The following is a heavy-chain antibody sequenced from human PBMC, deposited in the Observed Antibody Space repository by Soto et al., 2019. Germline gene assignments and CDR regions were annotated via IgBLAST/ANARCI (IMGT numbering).Heavy chain of an antibody. V-gene: IGHV3-49*03. J-gene: IGHJ6*02. CDR3: SRHPHYPYDSSRLDYYYYGMDV. D-gene: IGHD3-22*01. CDR1: GFTFGDYA. Sequence: GGSLRLSCTASGFTFGDYAMRWFRQAPGKGLEWVGFIRSKAYGGTTEYAASVKGRFTISRDDSKSIAYLQMNSLKTEDTAVYYCSRHPHYPYDSSRLDYYYYGMDVWGQGTTVTVS. CDR2: IRSKAYGGTT.